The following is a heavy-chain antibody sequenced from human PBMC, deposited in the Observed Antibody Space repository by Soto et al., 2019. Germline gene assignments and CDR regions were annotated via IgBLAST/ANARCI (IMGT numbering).Heavy chain of an antibody. Sequence: EVQLVESGGGLVQPGGSLRLSCAASGFTLSDFSMHWVRQAAGKGLEFVSAISYKGGSTYYANSVQGRFTISKDNSKTTLYLLMGSLRAEDMAVYYCARVSARGRAAFDIWGQETKVTVSS. D-gene: IGHD5-12*01. CDR3: ARVSARGRAAFDI. J-gene: IGHJ3*02. CDR1: GFTLSDFS. V-gene: IGHV3-64*01. CDR2: ISYKGGST.